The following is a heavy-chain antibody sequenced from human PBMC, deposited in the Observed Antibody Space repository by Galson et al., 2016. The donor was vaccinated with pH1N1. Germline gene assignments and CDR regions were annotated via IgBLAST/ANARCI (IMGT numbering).Heavy chain of an antibody. CDR3: ARRNDYGDYRGGAFDI. Sequence: QSGAEVKKPGESLKISCKGSGYRFSSSWIGWVRQMPGKGLEWMGIIHLGGSHIRYSPSFQGQVTISADKSINIVSLQWSSLKASDTAMYYCARRNDYGDYRGGAFDIWGQGTMVAVSS. D-gene: IGHD4-17*01. CDR1: GYRFSSSW. V-gene: IGHV5-51*03. J-gene: IGHJ3*02. CDR2: IHLGGSHI.